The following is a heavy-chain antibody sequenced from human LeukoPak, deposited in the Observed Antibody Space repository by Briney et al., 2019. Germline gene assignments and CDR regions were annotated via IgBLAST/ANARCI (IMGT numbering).Heavy chain of an antibody. CDR3: ARDGTPMAANGWVYFDQ. V-gene: IGHV3-48*03. J-gene: IGHJ4*02. CDR1: GFTFSAYG. CDR2: ITSDNTV. Sequence: AVSLRFSSAASGFTFSAYGMNWVRHAPGKGLEWLAYITSDNTVHYADSVKGRFTTSRDNTKNSLYLQMNSLRAEDTATYYCARDGTPMAANGWVYFDQWGQGTLVTVSS. D-gene: IGHD6-13*01.